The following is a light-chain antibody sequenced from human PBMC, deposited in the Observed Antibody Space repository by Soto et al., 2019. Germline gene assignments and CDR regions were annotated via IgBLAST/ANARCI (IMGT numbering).Light chain of an antibody. CDR2: AAS. Sequence: EIQMTQSPSSLSASVGDRVTITCRASQSISSYLNWYQQKPGKAPKLLIYAASSLQIGVPSRFSGSGSGTDFTLTISSLQPEDFATYYCQQSYSTPITFGQGTRLEIK. CDR1: QSISSY. CDR3: QQSYSTPIT. V-gene: IGKV1-39*01. J-gene: IGKJ5*01.